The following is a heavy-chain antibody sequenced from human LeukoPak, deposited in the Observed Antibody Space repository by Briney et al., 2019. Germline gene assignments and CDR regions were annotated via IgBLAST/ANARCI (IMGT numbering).Heavy chain of an antibody. J-gene: IGHJ4*02. D-gene: IGHD3-10*01. CDR2: INHSGST. CDR3: ARALWFGELGD. Sequence: PSETLSLTCAVYGGSFSGYYWSWIRQPPGKGLEWIGEINHSGSTNYNPSLKSRVTISVDTSKNQFSLKLSSVTAADTAVYYCARALWFGELGDWGQGTLVTVSS. V-gene: IGHV4-34*01. CDR1: GGSFSGYY.